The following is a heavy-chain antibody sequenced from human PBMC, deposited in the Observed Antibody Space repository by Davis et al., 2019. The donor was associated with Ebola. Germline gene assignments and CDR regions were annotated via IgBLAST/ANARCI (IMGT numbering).Heavy chain of an antibody. Sequence: HSQTLSLTCAISGDSVSSNIAAWNWITQSPSRGLEWLGRTYYRSKWFNDYAVSVKSRITINPDTSKNQFSLQLNSVTPEDTAVYYCARDMWENWAPAGFHVMDVWGQGTTVTVSS. V-gene: IGHV6-1*01. CDR1: GDSVSSNIAA. CDR2: TYYRSKWFN. D-gene: IGHD1-26*01. CDR3: ARDMWENWAPAGFHVMDV. J-gene: IGHJ6*02.